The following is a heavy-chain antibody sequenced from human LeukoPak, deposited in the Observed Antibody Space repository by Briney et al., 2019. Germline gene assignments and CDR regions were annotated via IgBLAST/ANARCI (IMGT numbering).Heavy chain of an antibody. CDR1: GYTFTSYY. D-gene: IGHD5-18*01. Sequence: ASVKVSCKASGYTFTSYYMHWVRQAPGQGLEWMGIINPSGGSTSYAQKFQGRVTMTRDTSTSTVYMELRSLRSDDTAVYYCARAGYGRNYYYYYYMDVWGKGTTVTISS. J-gene: IGHJ6*03. CDR3: ARAGYGRNYYYYYYMDV. V-gene: IGHV1-46*01. CDR2: INPSGGST.